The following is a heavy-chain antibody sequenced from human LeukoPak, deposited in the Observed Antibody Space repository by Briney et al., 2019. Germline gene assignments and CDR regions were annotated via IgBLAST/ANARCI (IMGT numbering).Heavy chain of an antibody. D-gene: IGHD6-6*01. CDR1: GGSIISGGYY. V-gene: IGHV4-31*03. J-gene: IGHJ4*02. CDR2: IYYSGTT. CDR3: ARGKAARRFDY. Sequence: SQTLSLTCTVSGGSIISGGYYWSWIRQHPGKGLEWIGYIYYSGTTYSNPSLKSRVAISVDTSKNQFSLKLSSVTAADTAVYYCARGKAARRFDYWGQGTLVTVSS.